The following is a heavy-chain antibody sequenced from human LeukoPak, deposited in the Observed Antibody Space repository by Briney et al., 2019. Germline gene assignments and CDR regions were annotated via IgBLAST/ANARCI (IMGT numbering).Heavy chain of an antibody. D-gene: IGHD2-15*01. J-gene: IGHJ4*02. CDR2: IFHSGDV. CDR1: GYPIISDYF. V-gene: IGHV4-38-2*02. Sequence: SETLSLTCIVSGYPIISDYFWGWVRQPPGKGPEWIGSIFHSGDVYYNPSLKSRVTLSVDPSKNRFSLKLTSVTAADTAIYYCARVVASTSIDSWGQGTLVTVSS. CDR3: ARVVASTSIDS.